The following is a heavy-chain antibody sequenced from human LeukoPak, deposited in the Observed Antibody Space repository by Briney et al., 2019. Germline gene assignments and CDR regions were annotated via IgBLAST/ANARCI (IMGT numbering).Heavy chain of an antibody. CDR3: ARSEQQLVLWYFDY. Sequence: SVKVSCKASGGTFSSYAISWVRQAPGQGLGWMGGIIPIFGTANYAQKFQGRVTITADESTSTAYMELSSLRSEDTAVYYCARSEQQLVLWYFDYWGQGTLVTVSS. CDR2: IIPIFGTA. CDR1: GGTFSSYA. V-gene: IGHV1-69*13. J-gene: IGHJ4*02. D-gene: IGHD6-13*01.